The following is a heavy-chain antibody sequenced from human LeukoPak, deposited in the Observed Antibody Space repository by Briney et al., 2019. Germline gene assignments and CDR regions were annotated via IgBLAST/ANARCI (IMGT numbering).Heavy chain of an antibody. CDR3: AKGGNRGSGSYYNVVDY. D-gene: IGHD3-10*01. J-gene: IGHJ4*02. CDR2: ISGSGGST. CDR1: GFTFSSYA. Sequence: GGSLRLSCAASGFTFSSYAMSWVRQAPGKGLEWVSAISGSGGSTYYADSVKGRFTISRDNSKNTLYLQMNSLRAEDTAVYYCAKGGNRGSGSYYNVVDYWGQGTLVTVSS. V-gene: IGHV3-23*01.